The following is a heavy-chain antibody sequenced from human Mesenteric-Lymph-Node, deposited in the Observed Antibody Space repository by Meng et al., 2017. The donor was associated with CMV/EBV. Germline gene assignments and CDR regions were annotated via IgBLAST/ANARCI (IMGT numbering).Heavy chain of an antibody. V-gene: IGHV4-31*03. CDR1: GGSIINGAFY. Sequence: SETLSLTCTVSGGSIINGAFYWTWIRQHPEKGLERIGYIDHTGSTDSNPTLKSRLTISVDTSKNQFSLRLSSVSAADSALYYCARCFRGMGGYFDLWGRGTLVTVSS. J-gene: IGHJ2*01. CDR2: IDHTGST. D-gene: IGHD3-16*01. CDR3: ARCFRGMGGYFDL.